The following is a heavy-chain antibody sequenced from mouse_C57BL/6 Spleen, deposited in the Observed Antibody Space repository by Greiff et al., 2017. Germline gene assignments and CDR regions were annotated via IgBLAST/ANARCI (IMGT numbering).Heavy chain of an antibody. CDR2: INPSSGYT. CDR3: ARSGYGSSYVAMDY. Sequence: QVQLQQSGAELAKPGASVTLSCKASGYTFTSYWMHWVKQRPGQGLEWIGYINPSSGYTKYNQTFKDKATLTADKSSSTAYMQLSSRTYEDSAVDASARSGYGSSYVAMDYWGQGTSVTVSS. D-gene: IGHD1-1*01. V-gene: IGHV1-7*01. J-gene: IGHJ4*01. CDR1: GYTFTSYW.